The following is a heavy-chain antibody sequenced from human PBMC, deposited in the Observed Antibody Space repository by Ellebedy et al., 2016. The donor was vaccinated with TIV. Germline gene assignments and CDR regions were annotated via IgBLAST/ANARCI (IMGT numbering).Heavy chain of an antibody. Sequence: GGSLRLSCVASGFTATSNYVTWVRQAPGKGLECVSVIYTGGNTYYADSVKGRFSISRDNSKDTLYLQMDSLRAEDTAVYYCARSGAGAIWVYDAFDIWGQGTMVTVSS. CDR1: GFTATSNY. J-gene: IGHJ3*02. D-gene: IGHD1-26*01. CDR3: ARSGAGAIWVYDAFDI. V-gene: IGHV3-66*01. CDR2: IYTGGNT.